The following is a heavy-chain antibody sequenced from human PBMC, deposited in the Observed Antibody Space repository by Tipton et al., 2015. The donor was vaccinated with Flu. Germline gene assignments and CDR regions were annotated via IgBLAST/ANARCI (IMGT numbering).Heavy chain of an antibody. V-gene: IGHV1-69*01. Sequence: QLVQSGAEVKKPGSSVKVSCKASGGTFNNYALNWVRQAPGQGLEWMGGIIPILTTTNYAQKFLGKVTITADESATTAYMELSSLRSDDTAMYYCARGQIGGASDIWGQGTMLIVSS. J-gene: IGHJ3*02. CDR1: GGTFNNYA. D-gene: IGHD3-10*01. CDR2: IIPILTTT. CDR3: ARGQIGGASDI.